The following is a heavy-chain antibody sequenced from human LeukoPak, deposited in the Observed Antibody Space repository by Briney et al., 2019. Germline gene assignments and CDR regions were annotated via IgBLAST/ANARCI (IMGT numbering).Heavy chain of an antibody. Sequence: PGGSLRLSCAASGFTFSSYGMHWVRQAPGKGLVWVSRISPDGGTTNFADSVKGRFTISRDNAMNTLYLQMNSLRAEDTALYYCARSRAYNYGLTDHWGQGTLVTVSS. D-gene: IGHD5-18*01. CDR2: ISPDGGTT. J-gene: IGHJ4*02. CDR1: GFTFSSYG. CDR3: ARSRAYNYGLTDH. V-gene: IGHV3-74*01.